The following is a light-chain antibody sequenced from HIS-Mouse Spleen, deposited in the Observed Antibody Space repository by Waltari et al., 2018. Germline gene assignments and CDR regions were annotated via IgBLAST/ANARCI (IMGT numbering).Light chain of an antibody. V-gene: IGLV1-47*01. CDR2: RNN. CDR3: AAWDDSLSGHVV. Sequence: QSVLTQPPSASGTPGQRVTISCSGSSSNIGSNHLYWYQQLPGTAPKLLIYRNNQRPSGVPDRFSGSKSGTSASLAISGLRSEDEADYYCAAWDDSLSGHVVFGGGTKLTVL. J-gene: IGLJ2*01. CDR1: SSNIGSNH.